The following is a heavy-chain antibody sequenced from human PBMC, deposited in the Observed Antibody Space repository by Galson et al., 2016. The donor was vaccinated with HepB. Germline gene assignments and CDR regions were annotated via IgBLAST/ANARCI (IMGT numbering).Heavy chain of an antibody. J-gene: IGHJ5*02. CDR3: ARGNYSRWLSWYDL. Sequence: QSGAEVKKPGESLKISCTVSGHNVTNYWIGWVRQMPGKSLEWMGIIYLADSDARYSPSFQGQVSISVDKSIFTAYLHWNTLKASDTAIYYCARGNYSRWLSWYDLWGQGTRVTVSS. V-gene: IGHV5-51*01. CDR2: IYLADSDA. D-gene: IGHD6-13*01. CDR1: GHNVTNYW.